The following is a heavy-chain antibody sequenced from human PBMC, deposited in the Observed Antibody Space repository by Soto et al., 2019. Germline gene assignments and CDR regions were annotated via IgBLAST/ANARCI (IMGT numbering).Heavy chain of an antibody. CDR3: ASHSGSYYNDY. CDR2: IIPILGIA. Sequence: QVQLVQSGAEVKKPGSSVKVSCKASGGTFSSYTINWVRQAPGQGLEWMGRIIPILGIANYAQKFQGRVTITADKSTSTAYMELRSLRSEATAGYYCASHSGSYYNDYWAQGPLVTVSS. CDR1: GGTFSSYT. D-gene: IGHD3-10*01. V-gene: IGHV1-69*02. J-gene: IGHJ4*02.